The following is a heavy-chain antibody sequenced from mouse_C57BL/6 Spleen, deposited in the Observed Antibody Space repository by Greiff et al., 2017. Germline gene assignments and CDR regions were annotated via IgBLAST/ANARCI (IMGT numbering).Heavy chain of an antibody. CDR2: ISDGGSYT. V-gene: IGHV5-4*01. CDR1: GFTFSSYA. CDR3: ARDGTMITRYFDV. Sequence: EVKLQESGGGLVKPGGSLKLSCAASGFTFSSYAMSWVRQTPEKRLEWVATISDGGSYTYYPDNVKGRFTISRDNAKNNLYLQMSHLKSEDTAMYYCARDGTMITRYFDVWGTGTTVTVSS. J-gene: IGHJ1*03. D-gene: IGHD2-4*01.